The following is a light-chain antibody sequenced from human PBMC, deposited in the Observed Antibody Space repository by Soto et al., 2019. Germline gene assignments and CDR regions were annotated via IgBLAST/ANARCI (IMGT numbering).Light chain of an antibody. J-gene: IGKJ5*01. CDR1: QSISSY. CDR3: QQSYSTPIT. V-gene: IGKV1-39*01. Sequence: DIQMTQSPSSLSASVGDRVTITCRASQSISSYLNWAQQKPGKAPKLLIYAASSLQSGDPSRFSGSGSGTDFTLTISSLQPEDFATYYCQQSYSTPITFGRGTRLEIK. CDR2: AAS.